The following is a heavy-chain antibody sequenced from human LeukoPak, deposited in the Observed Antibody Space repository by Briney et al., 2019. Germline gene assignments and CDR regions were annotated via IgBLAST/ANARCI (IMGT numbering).Heavy chain of an antibody. Sequence: PSETLSLTCTVSGGSISNYYWGWIRQPPGKGLEWIGSIYHSGSTHYNSSLKSRVTISVDTSKNQLSLKLSSVTAADTAVYYCARGVGLTQGGTFDYWGQGTLVTVSS. CDR3: ARGVGLTQGGTFDY. CDR2: IYHSGST. CDR1: GGSISNYY. D-gene: IGHD1-26*01. V-gene: IGHV4-4*09. J-gene: IGHJ4*02.